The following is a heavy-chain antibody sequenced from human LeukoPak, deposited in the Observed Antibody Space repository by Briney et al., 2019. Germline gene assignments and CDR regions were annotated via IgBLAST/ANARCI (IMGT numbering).Heavy chain of an antibody. J-gene: IGHJ5*02. CDR1: GGSISSYY. CDR3: ARVVTSSSWYRGWFDP. Sequence: PSETLSLTCTVSGGSISSYYWSWIRQPPGKGLEWIGYIYHSGSTYYNPSLKSRVTISVDRSKNQFSLKLSSVTAADTAVYYCARVVTSSSWYRGWFDPWGQGTLVTVSS. CDR2: IYHSGST. V-gene: IGHV4-59*12. D-gene: IGHD6-13*01.